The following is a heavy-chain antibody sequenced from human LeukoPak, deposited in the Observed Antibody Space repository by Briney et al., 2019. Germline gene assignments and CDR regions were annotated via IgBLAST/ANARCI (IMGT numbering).Heavy chain of an antibody. D-gene: IGHD3-22*01. J-gene: IGHJ4*02. CDR1: GFTVSSNY. CDR2: IYSGGST. CDR3: ARGILGSSGRYIDY. Sequence: GGSLRLSCAASGFTVSSNYMSWVRQAPGKGLEWVSVIYSGGSTYYADSVKGRFTISRDNSKNTLYLKMNSLRAEDTAVYYCARGILGSSGRYIDYWGQGTLVTVSS. V-gene: IGHV3-66*01.